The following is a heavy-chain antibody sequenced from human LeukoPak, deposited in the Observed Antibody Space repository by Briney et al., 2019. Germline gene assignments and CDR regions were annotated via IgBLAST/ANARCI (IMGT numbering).Heavy chain of an antibody. V-gene: IGHV1-2*02. CDR3: ARGGNSVFGVVDY. CDR2: INPNSGGP. CDR1: GYTFTSYD. J-gene: IGHJ4*02. Sequence: EASVKVSCKASGYTFTSYDINWVRQATGQGLEWMGWINPNSGGPIYAQKFQGRVTMTWDTSISTTYMELRGLRSDDTAVYYCARGGNSVFGVVDYWGQGTLVTVSS. D-gene: IGHD3-3*01.